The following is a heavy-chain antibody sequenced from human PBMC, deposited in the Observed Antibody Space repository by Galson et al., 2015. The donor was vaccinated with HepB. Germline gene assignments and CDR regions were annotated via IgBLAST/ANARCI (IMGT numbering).Heavy chain of an antibody. V-gene: IGHV3-49*03. CDR3: TRGYYYDSSGYYYVGYFQH. CDR2: IRSKAYGGTT. D-gene: IGHD3-22*01. CDR1: GFTFGDYA. J-gene: IGHJ1*01. Sequence: SLRLSCAASGFTFGDYAMSWFRQAPGKGLEWVGFIRSKAYGGTTEYAASVKGRFTISRDDSKSIAYRQMNSLKTEDTAVYYCTRGYYYDSSGYYYVGYFQHWGQGTLVTVSS.